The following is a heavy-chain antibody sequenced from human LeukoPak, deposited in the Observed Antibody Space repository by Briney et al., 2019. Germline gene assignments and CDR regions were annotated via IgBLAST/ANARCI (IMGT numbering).Heavy chain of an antibody. CDR1: GGSISSYY. Sequence: SETLSLTCTVSGGSISSYYWSWIRQPPGKGLEWIGYIYYSGSTNYNPSLKSRVTISVDTSKNQFSLKLSSVTAADTAVYYCARSLLAYCGGDCYPGYWGQGTLVTVSS. V-gene: IGHV4-59*08. CDR2: IYYSGST. J-gene: IGHJ4*02. CDR3: ARSLLAYCGGDCYPGY. D-gene: IGHD2-21*02.